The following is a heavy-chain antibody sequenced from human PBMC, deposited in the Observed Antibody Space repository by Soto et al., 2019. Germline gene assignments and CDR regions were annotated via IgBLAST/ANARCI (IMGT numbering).Heavy chain of an antibody. CDR1: GYSFASYD. V-gene: IGHV1-8*01. CDR3: ARGPIREDNGYGREQYYYGLDV. CDR2: MNPNSGNT. D-gene: IGHD5-18*01. Sequence: GASVKVSCKASGYSFASYDIYWVRQATGQGLEWMGWMNPNSGNTGYSQRYQGRVTMTRDTSISTAYMELRSLRSDDTAVYYCARGPIREDNGYGREQYYYGLDVWAQGTTVTVSS. J-gene: IGHJ6*02.